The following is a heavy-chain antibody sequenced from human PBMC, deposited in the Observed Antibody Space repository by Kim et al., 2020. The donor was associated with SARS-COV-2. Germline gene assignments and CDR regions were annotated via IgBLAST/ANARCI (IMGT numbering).Heavy chain of an antibody. J-gene: IGHJ6*02. D-gene: IGHD2-2*01. Sequence: GGSLRLSCAASGFTFSNAWMSWVRQAPGKGLEWVGRIKSKTDGGTTDYAAPVKGRFTISRDDSKNTLYLQMNSLKTEDTAVYYCTTVQGDIVVVPATPPPYYYYGMDVWGQGTTVTVSS. CDR1: GFTFSNAW. V-gene: IGHV3-15*01. CDR2: IKSKTDGGTT. CDR3: TTVQGDIVVVPATPPPYYYYGMDV.